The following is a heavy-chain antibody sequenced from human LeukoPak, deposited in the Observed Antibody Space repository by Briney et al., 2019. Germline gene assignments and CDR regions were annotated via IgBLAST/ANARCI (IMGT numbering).Heavy chain of an antibody. J-gene: IGHJ4*02. CDR3: ARGSTMIVVVPSDY. CDR2: INPNSGGT. CDR1: GYTFTCYY. D-gene: IGHD3-22*01. V-gene: IGHV1-2*02. Sequence: ASVKVSCKASGYTFTCYYMHWVRQAPGQGLEWMGWINPNSGGTNYAQKFQGRVTMTRDTSISTAYMELSRLRSDDTAVYYCARGSTMIVVVPSDYWGQGTLVAVSS.